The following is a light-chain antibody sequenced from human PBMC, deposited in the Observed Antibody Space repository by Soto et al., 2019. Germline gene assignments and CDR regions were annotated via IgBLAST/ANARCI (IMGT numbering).Light chain of an antibody. V-gene: IGKV3-11*01. J-gene: IGKJ5*01. CDR2: DAS. CDR3: QQCNNWPLLIR. CDR1: QIVTTY. Sequence: SPDTLSLSPGERATLSCRASQIVTTYLAWYQQKPGQAPRLLIYDASNRATGIPARFSGSGSGTDFTLTTSSLEPEDFAVYYCQQCNNWPLLIRVAQGTRLEVK.